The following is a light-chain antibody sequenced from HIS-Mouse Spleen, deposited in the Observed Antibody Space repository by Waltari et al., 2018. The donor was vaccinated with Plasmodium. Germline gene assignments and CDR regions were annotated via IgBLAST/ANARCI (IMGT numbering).Light chain of an antibody. J-gene: IGKJ3*01. V-gene: IGKV3-15*01. CDR2: GAS. CDR3: QQYNNWSFT. Sequence: EIVLTQSPGTLSLSPGERATLSCRASQSVSSNLAWYQQKPGQAPRLLIYGASTRATGIPARFSGSGSGTEFTLTISSLQSEDFAVYYCQQYNNWSFTFGPGTKVYIK. CDR1: QSVSSN.